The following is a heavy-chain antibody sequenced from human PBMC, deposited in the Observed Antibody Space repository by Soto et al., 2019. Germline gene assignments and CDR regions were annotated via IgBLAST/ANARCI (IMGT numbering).Heavy chain of an antibody. J-gene: IGHJ5*02. Sequence: ASVKVSCKASGYTFTRYTMNWVRQAPGQRLEWMGWINPDNGNTKSSQKFQDRVIITRDTSASTAYMDLSSLRSEDTAVYYCARGIATGQLNPWGQGTLVTVSS. CDR3: ARGIATGQLNP. D-gene: IGHD2-2*01. CDR2: INPDNGNT. V-gene: IGHV1-3*01. CDR1: GYTFTRYT.